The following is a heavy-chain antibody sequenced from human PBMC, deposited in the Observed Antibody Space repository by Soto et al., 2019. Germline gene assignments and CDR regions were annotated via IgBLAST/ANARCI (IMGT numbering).Heavy chain of an antibody. CDR2: INHSGST. Sequence: SETLSLTCAVYGGSFSGYYWSWIRQPPGKGLEWIGEINHSGSTNYNPSLKSRVTISVDTSKNQFSLKLSSVTAADTAVYYCARGTGYSREYYFDYWGQGTLVTVSS. CDR3: ARGTGYSREYYFDY. J-gene: IGHJ4*02. V-gene: IGHV4-34*01. D-gene: IGHD6-13*01. CDR1: GGSFSGYY.